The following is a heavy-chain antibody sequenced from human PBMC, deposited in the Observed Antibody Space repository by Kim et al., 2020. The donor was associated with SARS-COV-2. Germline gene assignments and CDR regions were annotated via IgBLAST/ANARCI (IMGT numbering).Heavy chain of an antibody. D-gene: IGHD3-16*02. CDR1: GFKFNDYY. J-gene: IGHJ4*02. V-gene: IGHV3-11*01. CDR2: VSNTGSAK. Sequence: GGSLRLSCAASGFKFNDYYMSWIRQAPGKGLEWVSYVSNTGSAKFYSDSVKGRFTISRDNAKNSLYLEMNSLRVEDTAVYYCARDGRVGEVSWGANWGQGILVTVSS. CDR3: ARDGRVGEVSWGAN.